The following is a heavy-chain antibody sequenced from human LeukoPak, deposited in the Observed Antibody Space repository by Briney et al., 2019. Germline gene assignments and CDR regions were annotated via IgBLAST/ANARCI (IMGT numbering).Heavy chain of an antibody. CDR2: ISAYNGNT. J-gene: IGHJ4*02. Sequence: ASVKVSCKASGYTFTNYGISWVRRAPGQELEWMGWISAYNGNTNYAQKLQGRVTMTTDTSTSTAYMELRSLRSDDTAVYYCARGYSSSWYFDYWGQGTLVTVSS. D-gene: IGHD6-13*01. CDR1: GYTFTNYG. V-gene: IGHV1-18*04. CDR3: ARGYSSSWYFDY.